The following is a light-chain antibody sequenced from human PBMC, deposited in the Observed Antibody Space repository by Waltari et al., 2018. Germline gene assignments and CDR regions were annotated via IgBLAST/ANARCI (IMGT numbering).Light chain of an antibody. CDR2: LGS. CDR3: MQSLQALWT. CDR1: QSLLHSNGYNY. V-gene: IGKV2-28*01. J-gene: IGKJ1*01. Sequence: DIVVTQSLLSLPVTPGEPASISCRSSQSLLHSNGYNYLDWYLQKPGQSPQLLIYLGSNRASGVPDRFSGTGSGTDFTLKINRVQAEDFGVYYCMQSLQALWTFGQGTKVDIK.